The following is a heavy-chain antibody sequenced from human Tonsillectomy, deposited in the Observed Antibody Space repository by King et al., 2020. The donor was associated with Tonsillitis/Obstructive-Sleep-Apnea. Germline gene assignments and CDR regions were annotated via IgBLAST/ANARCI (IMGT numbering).Heavy chain of an antibody. CDR1: GFVFSNAW. CDR2: IKSKTSGGTT. J-gene: IGHJ4*02. V-gene: IGHV3-15*01. D-gene: IGHD3-10*01. Sequence: VQLVESGGGLVKPGGSLRLSCAASGFVFSNAWMSWVRQAPGKGLEWVGHIKSKTSGGTTDYAAPVKGRFTISRDDAKTTLFRQMNSLKSEDTAVYYCTTYYYGSGSYPLDYWGQGTLVTVSS. CDR3: TTYYYGSGSYPLDY.